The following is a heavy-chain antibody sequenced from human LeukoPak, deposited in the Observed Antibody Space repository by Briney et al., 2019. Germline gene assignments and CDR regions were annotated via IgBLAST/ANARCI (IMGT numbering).Heavy chain of an antibody. J-gene: IGHJ6*02. CDR2: IKQDGGEK. CDR1: GFTFSSYW. D-gene: IGHD3-3*01. CDR3: ARDHRFLGTSVDYYGMDV. Sequence: GGSLRLSCAASGFTFSSYWMSWVRQAPGKGLEWVANIKQDGGEKYYVDSVKGRFTISRDNAKNSLYLLMNSLRAEDTAVYYCARDHRFLGTSVDYYGMDVWGQGTTVTVSS. V-gene: IGHV3-7*03.